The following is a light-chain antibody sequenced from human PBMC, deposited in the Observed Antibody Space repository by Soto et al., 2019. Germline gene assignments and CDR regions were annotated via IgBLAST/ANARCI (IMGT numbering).Light chain of an antibody. CDR1: SSDVGGYNY. Sequence: QSALTQPASVSGSPGQSITISCTGTSSDVGGYNYVSWYQQHPGKDPKLMIYDVSNRPSGVSNRFSGSKSGNTASLTISGLQAEDEADYYCSSYTSSSTLFYVFGTGTKVTVL. J-gene: IGLJ1*01. CDR3: SSYTSSSTLFYV. CDR2: DVS. V-gene: IGLV2-14*01.